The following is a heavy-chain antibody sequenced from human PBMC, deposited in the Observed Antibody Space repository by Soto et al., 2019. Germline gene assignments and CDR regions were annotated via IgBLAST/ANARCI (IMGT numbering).Heavy chain of an antibody. CDR1: GFTFSSYA. CDR2: ISGSGGST. Sequence: GGSLRLSCAASGFTFSSYAMSWVRQAPGKGLEWVSAISGSGGSTYYADSVKGRFTISRDNSKNTLYLQMNSLRAEDTAVYYCAKAVSVSDGPYYYYYGMDVWGQGTTVTVSS. V-gene: IGHV3-23*01. CDR3: AKAVSVSDGPYYYYYGMDV. J-gene: IGHJ6*02.